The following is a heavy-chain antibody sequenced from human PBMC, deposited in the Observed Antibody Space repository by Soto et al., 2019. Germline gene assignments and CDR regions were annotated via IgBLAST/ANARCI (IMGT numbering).Heavy chain of an antibody. CDR2: LYWDDDK. D-gene: IGHD7-27*01. CDR1: GFSLSTSGVG. V-gene: IGHV2-5*02. Sequence: QITLKESGPTLVKPTQTLTLTCTFSGFSLSTSGVGVGWIREPPGNALEWLAFLYWDDDKRYSPSLKSRLTITKDTSKNQVLLTMTNMDPVDTATYYCARTSVNWGSRGLVDYWGHATLVTVAS. CDR3: ARTSVNWGSRGLVDY. J-gene: IGHJ4*01.